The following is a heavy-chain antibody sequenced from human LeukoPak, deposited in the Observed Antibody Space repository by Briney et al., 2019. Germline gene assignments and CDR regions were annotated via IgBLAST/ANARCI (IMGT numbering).Heavy chain of an antibody. D-gene: IGHD4-17*01. Sequence: SETLSLTCTVSGGSISSGDYYWSWIRQPPGKGLEWIGYIYYSGSTYYNPSLKSRVTISVDTSKNQFSLKLSSVTAADTAVYYCARVRYGDYEEAYFDYWGQGTLVTVSS. CDR2: IYYSGST. J-gene: IGHJ4*02. V-gene: IGHV4-30-4*01. CDR1: GGSISSGDYY. CDR3: ARVRYGDYEEAYFDY.